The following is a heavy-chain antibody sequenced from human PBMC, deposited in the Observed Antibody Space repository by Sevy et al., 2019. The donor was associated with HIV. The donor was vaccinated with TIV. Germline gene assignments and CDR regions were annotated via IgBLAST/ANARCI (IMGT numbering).Heavy chain of an antibody. V-gene: IGHV1-58*01. Sequence: ASVKVSCKASAFTFSTSAVQWVRQSRGQRLEWIGWIVVGSGSTNYAQKFQGRVTFTRDMSTNTAYVEMSSLRSDDTAVYYCAVTTDTIFGVVLMNNWFDPWGQGTLVTVSS. CDR1: AFTFSTSA. J-gene: IGHJ5*02. CDR3: AVTTDTIFGVVLMNNWFDP. D-gene: IGHD3-3*01. CDR2: IVVGSGST.